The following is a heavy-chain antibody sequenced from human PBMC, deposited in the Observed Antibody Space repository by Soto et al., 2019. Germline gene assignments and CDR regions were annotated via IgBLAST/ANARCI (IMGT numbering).Heavy chain of an antibody. D-gene: IGHD5-18*01. CDR2: MIPDFAPA. Sequence: QGQLVQSGAEVKKPGSSVKVSCKTSGGTFNKHPISWVRQAPGQGLEWMGGMIPDFAPAKYAQNSQGRVTITAYEPTSTGYIESRSLRSEDTAVYYCARDAEPAAYSNGYTYYSYSMDVWGQGTTGTVS. J-gene: IGHJ6*02. V-gene: IGHV1-69*01. CDR3: ARDAEPAAYSNGYTYYSYSMDV. CDR1: GGTFNKHP.